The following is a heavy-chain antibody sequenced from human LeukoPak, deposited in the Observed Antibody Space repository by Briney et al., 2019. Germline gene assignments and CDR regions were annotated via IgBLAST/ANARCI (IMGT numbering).Heavy chain of an antibody. CDR2: ISSSSSII. J-gene: IGHJ4*02. D-gene: IGHD2/OR15-2a*01. V-gene: IGHV3-48*01. CDR1: GFTFSNYN. Sequence: QPGGSLRLSCAASGFTFSNYNMHWIRQAPGKGLEWVSYISSSSSIIYYADSVKGRFTISRDNAKNSLYLQMNSLKTEDTAMYYCTTDDPLNRSWGQGTLVTVSS. CDR3: TTDDPLNRS.